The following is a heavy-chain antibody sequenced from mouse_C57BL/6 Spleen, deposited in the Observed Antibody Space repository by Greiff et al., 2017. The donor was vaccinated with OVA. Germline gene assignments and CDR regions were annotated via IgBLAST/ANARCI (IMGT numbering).Heavy chain of an antibody. CDR2: ISAGASYT. Sequence: EVKLVESGGGLVKPGGSLKLSCAASGFTFSSYAMPWVRQTPEQRLEWVATISAGASYTYYPDNVKGRFTISRDNANNNLYLQMGHLKSEDTAMYYCAGDGDNYGSSSWFAYWGQGTLVTVSA. J-gene: IGHJ3*01. CDR3: AGDGDNYGSSSWFAY. CDR1: GFTFSSYA. D-gene: IGHD1-1*01. V-gene: IGHV5-4*03.